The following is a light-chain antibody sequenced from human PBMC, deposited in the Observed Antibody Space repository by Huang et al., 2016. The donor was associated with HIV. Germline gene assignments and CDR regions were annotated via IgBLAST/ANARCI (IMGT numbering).Light chain of an antibody. J-gene: IGKJ2*01. CDR3: QQYNNWPPYT. CDR1: QRVSSN. Sequence: EIVMTQSPATLSVSPGGRATLSCRASQRVSSNLAWYQQRPGQAPRLLIYGASTRATGVPARFSGSGVGTEFTLTISSLQSEDFAVYYCQQYNNWPPYTFGQGTKLEIK. CDR2: GAS. V-gene: IGKV3-15*01.